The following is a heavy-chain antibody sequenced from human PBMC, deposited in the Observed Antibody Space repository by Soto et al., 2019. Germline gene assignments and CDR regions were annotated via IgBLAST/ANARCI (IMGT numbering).Heavy chain of an antibody. V-gene: IGHV3-30-3*01. CDR3: ASGYCSGGSCYGSDNWFDP. Sequence: GGSLRLSCAASGFTFSSYAMHWVRQAPGKGLEWVAVISYDGSNKYYADSVKGRFTISRDNSKNTLYLQMNSLRAEDTAVYYCASGYCSGGSCYGSDNWFDPWGQGTLVTVSS. D-gene: IGHD2-15*01. CDR1: GFTFSSYA. J-gene: IGHJ5*02. CDR2: ISYDGSNK.